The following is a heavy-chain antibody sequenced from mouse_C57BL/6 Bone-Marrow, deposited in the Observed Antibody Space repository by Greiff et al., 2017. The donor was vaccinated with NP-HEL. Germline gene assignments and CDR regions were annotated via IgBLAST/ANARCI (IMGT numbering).Heavy chain of an antibody. D-gene: IGHD2-1*01. V-gene: IGHV14-4*01. Sequence: EVQLQQSGAELVRPGASVKLSCTASGFNITDDYMHWVKQRPEQGLEWIGWIDPENGDTEYASKFQGKATITADTSSNTAYLQLSSLTSEDTAVYYCTGGYGNYCWYAMDYWGQGTSVTVSS. CDR3: TGGYGNYCWYAMDY. CDR1: GFNITDDY. CDR2: IDPENGDT. J-gene: IGHJ4*01.